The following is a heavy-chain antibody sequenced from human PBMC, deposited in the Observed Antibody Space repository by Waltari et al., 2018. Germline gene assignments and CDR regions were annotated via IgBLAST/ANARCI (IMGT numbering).Heavy chain of an antibody. D-gene: IGHD4-4*01. CDR1: GRSLSGYY. V-gene: IGHV4-59*08. CDR2: IYYTGST. CDR3: AKFIRLQLDWFDP. J-gene: IGHJ5*02. Sequence: QVQLQESGPGLVKPSKTLSLTCPVPGRSLSGYYWSWIRLSPGKGLEWIGHIYYTGSTNYNPALRSRVTMSMDASKNQFSLKLSSVTAADTAVYYCAKFIRLQLDWFDPWGRGTLVTVSS.